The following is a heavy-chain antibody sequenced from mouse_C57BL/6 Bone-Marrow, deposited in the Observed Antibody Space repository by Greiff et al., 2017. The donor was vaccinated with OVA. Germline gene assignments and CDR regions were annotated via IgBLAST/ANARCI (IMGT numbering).Heavy chain of an antibody. Sequence: QVHVKQSGPGLVQPSQSLSITCTVSGFSLTSYGVHWVRQSPGKGLEWLGVIWSGGSTDYNAAFISRLSISKDNSKSQVFFKMNSLQADDTAIYYCARNWEDYDLWYFDVWGTGTTVTVSS. V-gene: IGHV2-2*01. CDR1: GFSLTSYG. CDR3: ARNWEDYDLWYFDV. D-gene: IGHD2-4*01. J-gene: IGHJ1*03. CDR2: IWSGGST.